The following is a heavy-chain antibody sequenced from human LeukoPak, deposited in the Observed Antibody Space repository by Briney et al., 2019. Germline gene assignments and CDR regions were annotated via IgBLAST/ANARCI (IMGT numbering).Heavy chain of an antibody. Sequence: GGSLALSCAVSGLTLSSSAMRWVRHAPGKGLEWVGRIITEAESSATALAASVKGRFTISRDDSKNMVYLQLDSLKAEDTAVYYCAKPLRGVRTNHALDIRGRGTMVTVAS. J-gene: IGHJ3*02. D-gene: IGHD3-3*01. CDR2: IITEAESSAT. CDR3: AKPLRGVRTNHALDI. CDR1: GLTLSSSA. V-gene: IGHV3-73*01.